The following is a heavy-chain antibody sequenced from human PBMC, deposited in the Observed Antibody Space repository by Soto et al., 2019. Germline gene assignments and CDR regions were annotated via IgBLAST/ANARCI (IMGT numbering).Heavy chain of an antibody. CDR1: GGSISSGDYY. Sequence: LSLTCTVSGGSISSGDYYWSWIRQPPGKGLEWIGYIYYSGSTYYNPSLKSRVTISVDTSKNQFSLKLSSVTAADTAVYYCARGSIPGITRGGFAYWGRGTLVTVSS. V-gene: IGHV4-30-4*01. J-gene: IGHJ4*02. CDR2: IYYSGST. CDR3: ARGSIPGITRGGFAY. D-gene: IGHD1-20*01.